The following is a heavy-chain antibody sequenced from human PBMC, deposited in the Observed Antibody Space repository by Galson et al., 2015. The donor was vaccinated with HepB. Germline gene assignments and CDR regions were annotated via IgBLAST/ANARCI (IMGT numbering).Heavy chain of an antibody. CDR1: GYTFTSYY. Sequence: SVKVSCKASGYTFTSYYMHWVRQAPGQGLEWMGIINPSGGSTSYAQKFQGRVTMTRDTSTSTVYMELSSLRSEDTAVYYCARVPRYGGNGAAYFDYWGQGTLVTVSS. CDR2: INPSGGST. V-gene: IGHV1-46*01. CDR3: ARVPRYGGNGAAYFDY. D-gene: IGHD4-23*01. J-gene: IGHJ4*02.